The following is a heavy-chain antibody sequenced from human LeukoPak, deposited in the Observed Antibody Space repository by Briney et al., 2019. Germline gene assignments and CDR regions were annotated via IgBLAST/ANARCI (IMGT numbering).Heavy chain of an antibody. Sequence: PGGSLGLSCAASGFTFSSNWMTWVRQAPGKGLEWVANINQDGREKYYVDSVKGRFTISRDNAKNSLYLQMHSLRAEDTAVYYCAKNGEEFDYWGQGTLVTVSS. CDR2: INQDGREK. V-gene: IGHV3-7*02. CDR1: GFTFSSNW. D-gene: IGHD4-17*01. CDR3: AKNGEEFDY. J-gene: IGHJ4*02.